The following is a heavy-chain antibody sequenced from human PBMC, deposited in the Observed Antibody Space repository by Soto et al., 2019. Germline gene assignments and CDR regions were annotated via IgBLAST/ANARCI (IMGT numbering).Heavy chain of an antibody. J-gene: IGHJ6*02. Sequence: SCKASGFTFSSYAMHWVRQGPGKGLEWVAVISYDGSNKYYADSVKGRFTISRDNSKNTLYLQMNSLRGEDTAVYYCAREGQQLDMSPIYYYYGMDVWGQGTTVTVSS. CDR1: GFTFSSYA. V-gene: IGHV3-30-3*01. CDR2: ISYDGSNK. CDR3: AREGQQLDMSPIYYYYGMDV. D-gene: IGHD6-13*01.